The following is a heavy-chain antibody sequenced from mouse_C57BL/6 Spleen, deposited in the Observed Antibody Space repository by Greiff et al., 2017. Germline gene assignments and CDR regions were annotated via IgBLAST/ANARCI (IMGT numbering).Heavy chain of an antibody. Sequence: VQLVESGPELVKPGASVKISCKASGYAFSSSWMNWVKQRPGKGLEWIGRIYPGDGDTNYNGKFKGKATLTADKSSSTAYMQLSSLTSEDSAVYFCARPDYGVFAYWGQGTLVTVSA. CDR1: GYAFSSSW. CDR2: IYPGDGDT. J-gene: IGHJ3*01. V-gene: IGHV1-82*01. CDR3: ARPDYGVFAY. D-gene: IGHD2-4*01.